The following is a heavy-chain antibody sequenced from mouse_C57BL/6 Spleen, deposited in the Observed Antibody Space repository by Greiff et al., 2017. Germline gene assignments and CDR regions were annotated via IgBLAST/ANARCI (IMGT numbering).Heavy chain of an antibody. V-gene: IGHV1-64*01. D-gene: IGHD1-1*01. J-gene: IGHJ1*03. Sequence: VQLQQSGAELVKPGASVKLSCKASGYTFTSYWMHWVKQRPGQGLEWIGMIHPNSGSTNYNEKFKSKATLTVDKSSSTAYMQLSSLTSEDSAVYYCARWDGSSLYWYFDVWGTGTTVTVSS. CDR3: ARWDGSSLYWYFDV. CDR1: GYTFTSYW. CDR2: IHPNSGST.